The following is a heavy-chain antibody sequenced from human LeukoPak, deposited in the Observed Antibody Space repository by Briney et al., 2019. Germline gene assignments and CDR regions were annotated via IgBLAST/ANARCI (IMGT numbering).Heavy chain of an antibody. Sequence: GGSLRLSCAASGFTFSSYAMNWVRQAPGKGLEWVSTISGSGGNTYYADSVKGRFTISRDNSKNTLYLQMNSLRAEDTAVYYCAKDLDILTGLYYYYAMDVWGQGTTVAVSS. D-gene: IGHD3-9*01. V-gene: IGHV3-23*01. CDR1: GFTFSSYA. CDR3: AKDLDILTGLYYYYAMDV. J-gene: IGHJ6*02. CDR2: ISGSGGNT.